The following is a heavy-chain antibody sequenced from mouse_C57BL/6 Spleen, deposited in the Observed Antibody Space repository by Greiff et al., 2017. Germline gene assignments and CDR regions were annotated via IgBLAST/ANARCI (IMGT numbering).Heavy chain of an antibody. D-gene: IGHD1-1*01. Sequence: EVKLVESEGGLVQPGSSMKLSCTASGFTFSDYYMAWVRQVPEKGLEWVANINYDGSSTYYLDSLKSRFIISRDNAKNILYLQMSSLKSEDTATYYCARAGGITTVVPIFDYWGQGTTLTVSS. CDR2: INYDGSST. J-gene: IGHJ2*01. CDR1: GFTFSDYY. CDR3: ARAGGITTVVPIFDY. V-gene: IGHV5-16*01.